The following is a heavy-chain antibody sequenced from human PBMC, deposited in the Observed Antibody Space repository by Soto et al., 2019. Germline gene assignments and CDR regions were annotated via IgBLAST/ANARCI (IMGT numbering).Heavy chain of an antibody. J-gene: IGHJ4*02. CDR2: ISSSGDII. D-gene: IGHD3-22*01. CDR3: SRDLGYYDSSGYFDY. CDR1: GFTFSDYY. V-gene: IGHV3-11*01. Sequence: QVQLVESGGGLVKPGGSLKLSCAASGFTFSDYYMSWIRQAPGKGLEWISYISSSGDIIYYADSVKGRFTISRDNAKNSLYLQMNSLRAEDTAVYYCSRDLGYYDSSGYFDYWGQGTLVTVSS.